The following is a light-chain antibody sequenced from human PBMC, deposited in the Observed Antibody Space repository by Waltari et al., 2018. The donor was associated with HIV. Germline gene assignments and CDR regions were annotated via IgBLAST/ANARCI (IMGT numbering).Light chain of an antibody. CDR2: DVS. Sequence: QSALTQPASVSGSPGQSITIPCTGTSSDVGIYNYLSWYRQHSGKAPKLMIYDVSNRPSGVSNRFAASKSGNTATLTISGLQAEDEADYYCSSYTTSSTYVFGTGTKVTVL. V-gene: IGLV2-14*03. J-gene: IGLJ1*01. CDR3: SSYTTSSTYV. CDR1: SSDVGIYNY.